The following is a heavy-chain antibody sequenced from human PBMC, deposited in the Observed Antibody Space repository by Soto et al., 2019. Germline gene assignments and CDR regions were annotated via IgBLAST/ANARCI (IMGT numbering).Heavy chain of an antibody. Sequence: XETLSLTCVLSARPITTHYYSWLRQSPGNGLMAIGSVYFRATSNYNPSLRSRATISLDDSKNQLSLELTSVTAEDSAVYYCARDMRSRGWLHPWGQGALVTVSS. CDR2: VYFRATS. J-gene: IGHJ5*02. CDR3: ARDMRSRGWLHP. CDR1: ARPITTHY. D-gene: IGHD2-2*01. V-gene: IGHV4-59*11.